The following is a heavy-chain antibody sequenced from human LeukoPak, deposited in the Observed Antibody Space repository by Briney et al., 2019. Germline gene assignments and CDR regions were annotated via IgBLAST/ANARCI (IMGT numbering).Heavy chain of an antibody. V-gene: IGHV3-48*03. CDR2: ISSSGRTI. Sequence: GGSLRPSCAASGFTFSSYEMNWVRQAPGKGLEWVSYISSSGRTIYYADSVKGRFTISRDNAKNSLYLQMNSLRAEDTAVYYCARDPMVDAHFDYWGQGTLVTVSS. D-gene: IGHD4/OR15-4a*01. J-gene: IGHJ4*02. CDR1: GFTFSSYE. CDR3: ARDPMVDAHFDY.